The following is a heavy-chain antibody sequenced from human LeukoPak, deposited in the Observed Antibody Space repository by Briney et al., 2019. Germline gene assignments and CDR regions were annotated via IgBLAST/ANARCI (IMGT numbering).Heavy chain of an antibody. V-gene: IGHV4-39*01. J-gene: IGHJ6*03. CDR3: ARRGSSGHYMDV. CDR1: GGSISSSSYN. CDR2: IHYSGST. D-gene: IGHD6-19*01. Sequence: SETLSLTCTVSGGSISSSSYNWGWIRQPPGEGLEWIGNIHYSGSTYYNPSLESRVTISVDTSKNQFSLKLNSVTVADTAVYYCARRGSSGHYMDVWGKGTTVTVSS.